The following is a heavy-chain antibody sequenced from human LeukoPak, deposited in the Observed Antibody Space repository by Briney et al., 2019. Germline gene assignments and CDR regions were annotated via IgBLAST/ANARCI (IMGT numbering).Heavy chain of an antibody. J-gene: IGHJ5*02. Sequence: SETLSLTCAVYGGSFSGYYWGWIRQPPGKGLEWIGEINHSGSTNYNPSLKSRVTISVDTSKNQFSLKLSSVTAADTAVYYCARDFWSGRNWFDPWGQGTLVTVSS. CDR2: INHSGST. CDR1: GGSFSGYY. CDR3: ARDFWSGRNWFDP. V-gene: IGHV4-34*01. D-gene: IGHD3-3*01.